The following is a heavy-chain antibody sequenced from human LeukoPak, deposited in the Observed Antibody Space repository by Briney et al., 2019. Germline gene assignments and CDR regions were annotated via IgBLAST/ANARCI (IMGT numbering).Heavy chain of an antibody. CDR2: ISSSSSTI. D-gene: IGHD2-15*01. CDR1: GFTFSSYS. CDR3: ARDRVVVAEHFDY. V-gene: IGHV3-48*04. Sequence: GGSLRLSCAASGFTFSSYSMNWVRQAPGKGLEWVSYISSSSSTIYYADSVKGRFTISRDNAKNSLYLQMNSLRAEDTAVYYCARDRVVVAEHFDYWGQGTLVTVSS. J-gene: IGHJ4*02.